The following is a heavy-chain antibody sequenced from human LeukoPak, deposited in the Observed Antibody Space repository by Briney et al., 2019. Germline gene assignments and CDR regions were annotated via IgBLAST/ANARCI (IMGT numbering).Heavy chain of an antibody. J-gene: IGHJ4*02. V-gene: IGHV3-23*01. D-gene: IGHD3-16*01. CDR2: ISGSGGST. Sequence: PGGSLRLSCAASGFTFSSYAMSWVRQAPGKGLEWVSAISGSGGSTYYADSVKGRFTISRDNSKNTLYLQMNSLRAEDTAVYYCVSERQVGPGVTFSFWGQGTLVTVSS. CDR3: VSERQVGPGVTFSF. CDR1: GFTFSSYA.